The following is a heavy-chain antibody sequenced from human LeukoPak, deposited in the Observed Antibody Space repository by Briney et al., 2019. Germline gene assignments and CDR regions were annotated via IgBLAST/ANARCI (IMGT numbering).Heavy chain of an antibody. V-gene: IGHV3-11*04. CDR3: AGVYYDILTGWGAFDI. CDR2: ISSSGSTI. CDR1: GFTFSDYY. Sequence: GGSLRLSCAASGFTFSDYYMSWIRQAPGKGLEWVSYISSSGSTIYYADSVKGRFTISRDNAKNSLYLQMNSLRAEDTAVYYCAGVYYDILTGWGAFDIWGQGTMVTVSS. D-gene: IGHD3-9*01. J-gene: IGHJ3*02.